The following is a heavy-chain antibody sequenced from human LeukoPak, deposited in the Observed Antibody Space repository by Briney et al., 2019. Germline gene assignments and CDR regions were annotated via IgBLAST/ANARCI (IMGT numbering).Heavy chain of an antibody. V-gene: IGHV1-46*01. J-gene: IGHJ4*02. CDR1: GYTFTSYY. D-gene: IGHD3-3*01. CDR3: ARDRVRFLEWFV. Sequence: ASVKVSCKASGYTFTSYYMHWVRQAPGQGLEWMGIINPSGGSTSYAQKFQGRVTMTRDTSTSTVYMELSSLSSEDTAVYYCARDRVRFLEWFVWGQGTLVTVSS. CDR2: INPSGGST.